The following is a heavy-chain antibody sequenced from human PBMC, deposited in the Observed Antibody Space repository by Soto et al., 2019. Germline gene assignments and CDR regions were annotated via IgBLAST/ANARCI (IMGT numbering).Heavy chain of an antibody. J-gene: IGHJ4*02. D-gene: IGHD2-8*01. CDR2: IDPSDSYP. CDR1: GYSFTNFW. V-gene: IGHV5-10-1*01. Sequence: PGESLKISCQGSGYSFTNFWISWVRQTPGKGLEWMARIDPSDSYPNYSPSFRGHVTISVDKSMNTAYLLWSSLKASDTATYYCARLWDPGYCATSSCEPFDYWGQGTLVTSPQ. CDR3: ARLWDPGYCATSSCEPFDY.